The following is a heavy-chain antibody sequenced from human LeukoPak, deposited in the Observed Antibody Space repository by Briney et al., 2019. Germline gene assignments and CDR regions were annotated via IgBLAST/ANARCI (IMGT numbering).Heavy chain of an antibody. CDR2: ISGGGDTT. CDR3: APKAGLPGHLSLFDY. Sequence: GGSLRLSCAASGFTFNNYAMTWVRQTPGKGLEWVAYISGGGDTTYYSDSVKGRFSISRDNPKNTRYLQIKSLRAEDTALYYCAPKAGLPGHLSLFDYWGQGSLVRVSS. V-gene: IGHV3-23*01. CDR1: GFTFNNYA. J-gene: IGHJ4*02. D-gene: IGHD1-14*01.